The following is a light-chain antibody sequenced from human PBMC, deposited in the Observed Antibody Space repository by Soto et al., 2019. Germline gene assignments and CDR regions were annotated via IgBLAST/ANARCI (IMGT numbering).Light chain of an antibody. V-gene: IGLV2-14*01. CDR3: SSYTSSSTPV. J-gene: IGLJ1*01. CDR1: SSDVGGYNY. Sequence: QSVLTQPASVSGSPGQSITISCTGTSSDVGGYNYVSWYQQHPGKAPKLMIYDVSNRPSGVSNRFFGSKSGNTASLTISGLQAEDEADYYCSSYTSSSTPVFGTGTKVTVL. CDR2: DVS.